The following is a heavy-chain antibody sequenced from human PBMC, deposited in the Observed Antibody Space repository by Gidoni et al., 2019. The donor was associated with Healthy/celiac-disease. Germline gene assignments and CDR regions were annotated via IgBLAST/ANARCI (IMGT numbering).Heavy chain of an antibody. J-gene: IGHJ4*02. CDR1: GFTFSRYA. CDR2: ISGSGGST. D-gene: IGHD3-22*01. V-gene: IGHV3-23*04. CDR3: AKGKFYDSSGLVDY. Sequence: EVQLVEFGGGLVQPGGSLSLSCAASGFTFSRYAISWVRQAPGKGLEWVSAISGSGGSTYYADSVKGRFTISRDNSKNTLYLQMNSLRAEDTAVYYCAKGKFYDSSGLVDYWGQGTLVTVSS.